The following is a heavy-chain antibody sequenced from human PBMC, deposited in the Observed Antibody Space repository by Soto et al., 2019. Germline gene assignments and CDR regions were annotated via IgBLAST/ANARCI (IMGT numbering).Heavy chain of an antibody. Sequence: PGESLKISCKGSGYSFTSYWIGWVRQMPGKGLEWMGIIYPGDSDTRYSPSFRGQVTMSVDKSTSTAYLQWSSLKASDTAMYYCATDTARTYYYYGMDVWGQGTTVTVSS. CDR3: ATDTARTYYYYGMDV. V-gene: IGHV5-51*01. CDR2: IYPGDSDT. D-gene: IGHD5-18*01. J-gene: IGHJ6*02. CDR1: GYSFTSYW.